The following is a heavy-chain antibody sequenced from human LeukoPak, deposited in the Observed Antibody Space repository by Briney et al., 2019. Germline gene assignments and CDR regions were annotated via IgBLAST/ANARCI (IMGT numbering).Heavy chain of an antibody. D-gene: IGHD3-3*01. CDR3: TTDHRNDFWSGYYEPKTFNY. CDR1: GFTFSNAW. CDR2: IKSKTDGGTT. J-gene: IGHJ4*02. Sequence: GGSLRLSRAASGFTFSNAWMSWVRQAPGKGLEWVGRIKSKTDGGTTDYAAPVKGRFTISRDDSKNTLYLQMNSLKTEDTAVYYCTTDHRNDFWSGYYEPKTFNYWGQGTLVTVSS. V-gene: IGHV3-15*01.